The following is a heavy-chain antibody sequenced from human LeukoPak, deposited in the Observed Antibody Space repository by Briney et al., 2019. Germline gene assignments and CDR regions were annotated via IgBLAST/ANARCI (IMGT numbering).Heavy chain of an antibody. CDR3: AKDLENYYGSSGYVDY. V-gene: IGHV3-30*18. D-gene: IGHD3-22*01. CDR2: ISDDGSNT. Sequence: SGGSLRLSCAASGFTFSSYGMHLVRQAPGKGLEWVSAISDDGSNTYYADSVKGRFTISRDNPKNTVYLKMNSLRAEDTAVYYCAKDLENYYGSSGYVDYWGEGNLVTVSS. J-gene: IGHJ4*02. CDR1: GFTFSSYG.